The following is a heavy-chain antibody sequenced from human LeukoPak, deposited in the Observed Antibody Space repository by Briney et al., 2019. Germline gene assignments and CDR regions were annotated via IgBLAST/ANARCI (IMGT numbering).Heavy chain of an antibody. CDR1: GGSISSYY. D-gene: IGHD3-3*01. CDR3: AREGYDFWSGYQYYFDY. V-gene: IGHV4-4*07. CDR2: IYTSGST. Sequence: SETLSLTCTVSGGSISSYYWSWIRQPAGKGREWMGRIYTSGSTNYNPSPKSRVTMSADTSKNQFSLKLSSVAAADTAVYYCAREGYDFWSGYQYYFDYWGQGTLVTVSS. J-gene: IGHJ4*02.